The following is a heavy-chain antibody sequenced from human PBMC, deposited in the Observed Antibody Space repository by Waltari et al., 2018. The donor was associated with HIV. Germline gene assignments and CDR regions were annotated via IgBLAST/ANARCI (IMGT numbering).Heavy chain of an antibody. CDR1: GYTFTTSW. D-gene: IGHD2-21*01. CDR2: IYPGDSDT. V-gene: IGHV5-51*01. J-gene: IGHJ6*02. CDR3: ARHVRVLQPTVAIGGMDV. Sequence: EVNLEQSGAEVKKPGESLKISCKASGYTFTTSWIGWVRQMPGKGLEWMGIIYPGDSDTRYSPSFQGQVTISADKSITTVYLQWSTLKASDTAIYYCARHVRVLQPTVAIGGMDVWGQGTSVTVSS.